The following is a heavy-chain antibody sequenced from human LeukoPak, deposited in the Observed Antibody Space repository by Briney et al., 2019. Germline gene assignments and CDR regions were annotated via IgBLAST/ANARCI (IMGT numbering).Heavy chain of an antibody. J-gene: IGHJ4*02. D-gene: IGHD3-22*01. V-gene: IGHV4-61*01. Sequence: SETLSLTCTVSGGSISGSSYYWGWIRQPPGKGLEWIGDIYYSGSIKYNPSLKSRVTMSVDTSKNQFSLKLSSVTAADTAIYYCARENPSGYYNRPIDYWGQGTLVTVSS. CDR1: GGSISGSSYY. CDR2: IYYSGSI. CDR3: ARENPSGYYNRPIDY.